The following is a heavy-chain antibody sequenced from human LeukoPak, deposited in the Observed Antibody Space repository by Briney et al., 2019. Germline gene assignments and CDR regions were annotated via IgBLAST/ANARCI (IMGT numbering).Heavy chain of an antibody. CDR3: ARGRYFDWRVDY. Sequence: SETLSLTCAVYGGSFSGYYWSWIRQPPGKGLEWIGEINHSGSTNYNPSLKSRVTISVDTSKNQFSLKLSSVTAADTAVYYCARGRYFDWRVDYWGQGTLVTVSS. CDR2: INHSGST. J-gene: IGHJ4*02. CDR1: GGSFSGYY. V-gene: IGHV4-34*01. D-gene: IGHD3-9*01.